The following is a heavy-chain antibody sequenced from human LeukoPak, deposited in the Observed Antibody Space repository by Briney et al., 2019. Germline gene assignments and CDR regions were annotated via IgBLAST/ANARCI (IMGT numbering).Heavy chain of an antibody. D-gene: IGHD6-19*01. J-gene: IGHJ5*02. V-gene: IGHV4-38-2*01. CDR3: ARTYSSGSSTWFDP. CDR1: DYSISSGYY. Sequence: PSETLPLTCAVSDYSISSGYYWGWIRQPPGKGLEWIGSIYHSGSTYYKPSLKSRVTMSVDTSKNQFSLKLSSVTAADTAVYYCARTYSSGSSTWFDPWGQGTLVAVSS. CDR2: IYHSGST.